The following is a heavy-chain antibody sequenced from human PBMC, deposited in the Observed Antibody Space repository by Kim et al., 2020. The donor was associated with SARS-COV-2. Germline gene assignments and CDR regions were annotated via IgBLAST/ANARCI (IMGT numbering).Heavy chain of an antibody. CDR2: TYYRSKWCF. J-gene: IGHJ5*02. CDR1: VDSVSSTSVG. CDR3: ARLPLMDYYDTTDPA. Sequence: SQTLSLTCDISVDSVSSTSVGWNWIRQSPSRGLEWLGRTYYRSKWCFEYAVSVRSRITITPDTSRNQFSLLLTSVTPEDTAMYYCARLPLMDYYDTTDPAWGQGTLVTVSS. D-gene: IGHD3-22*01. V-gene: IGHV6-1*01.